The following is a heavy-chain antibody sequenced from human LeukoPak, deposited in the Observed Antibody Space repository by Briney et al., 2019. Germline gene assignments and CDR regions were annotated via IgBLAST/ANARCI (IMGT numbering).Heavy chain of an antibody. Sequence: PGGSLRLSCAASGFSFSSYWMHWVRQAPGNGLVWVSRINTDGSSTIYADSVKGRFTISRDNAKNTLYLQMNSLRAEDTAVYYCARETADCSSTSCYHRTGFWGQGTLVTVSS. CDR1: GFSFSSYW. CDR2: INTDGSST. CDR3: ARETADCSSTSCYHRTGF. V-gene: IGHV3-74*01. J-gene: IGHJ4*02. D-gene: IGHD2-2*01.